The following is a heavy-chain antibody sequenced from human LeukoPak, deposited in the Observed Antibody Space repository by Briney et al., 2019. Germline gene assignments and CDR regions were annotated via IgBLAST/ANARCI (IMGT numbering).Heavy chain of an antibody. V-gene: IGHV3-30*04. J-gene: IGHJ4*02. CDR3: ARGYGAGY. Sequence: GGSLRLSCAASGFTFSSYAMHWVRQAPGKGLEWVAVISYDGSNKYYAGSVKGRFTISRDNSKNTLYLQMNSLRAEDTAVYYCARGYGAGYWGQGTLVTVSS. D-gene: IGHD4-17*01. CDR2: ISYDGSNK. CDR1: GFTFSSYA.